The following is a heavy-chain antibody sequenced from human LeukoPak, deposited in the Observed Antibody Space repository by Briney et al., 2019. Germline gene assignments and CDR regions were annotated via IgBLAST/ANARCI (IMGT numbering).Heavy chain of an antibody. D-gene: IGHD1-26*01. Sequence: GGSLRLSCAASGFTFSSYWMNWARQAPGKGLEWVASINHNGNVNYYVDSVKGRFTISRDNAKNSLYLQMNSLRAEDTAVYYCARAYSGTYFSDYWGQGTLVTVSS. CDR3: ARAYSGTYFSDY. V-gene: IGHV3-7*01. J-gene: IGHJ4*02. CDR2: INHNGNVN. CDR1: GFTFSSYW.